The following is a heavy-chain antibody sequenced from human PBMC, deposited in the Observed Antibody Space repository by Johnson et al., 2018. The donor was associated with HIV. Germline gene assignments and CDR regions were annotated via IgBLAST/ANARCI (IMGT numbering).Heavy chain of an antibody. CDR3: AKGPRYDAFDI. CDR1: GFTVSSNE. V-gene: IGHV3-38-3*01. CDR2: ISGGST. D-gene: IGHD1-1*01. J-gene: IGHJ3*02. Sequence: VQLVGSRGVLVQPGGSLRLSCAASGFTVSSNEMSWVRQAPGKGLEWVSSISGGSTYYADSRKGRFTISRDNSKNTLYLQMISLRAEDTAVYFCAKGPRYDAFDIWGQGTMVTVSS.